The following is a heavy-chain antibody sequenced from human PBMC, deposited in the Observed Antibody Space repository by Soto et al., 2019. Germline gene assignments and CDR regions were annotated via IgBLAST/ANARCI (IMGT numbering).Heavy chain of an antibody. D-gene: IGHD2-2*01. CDR2: ISAYNGNT. Sequence: QVQLVQSGAEVKKPGASVKVSCKASGYTFTSYGISWVRPAPGQGLEWMGWISAYNGNTNYAQKLQGRITMTTDTTTSTAHMKLRSLRSDDTALYYCAVDCSSNSCYAAHWGQGTLVTVSS. V-gene: IGHV1-18*01. CDR1: GYTFTSYG. J-gene: IGHJ4*02. CDR3: AVDCSSNSCYAAH.